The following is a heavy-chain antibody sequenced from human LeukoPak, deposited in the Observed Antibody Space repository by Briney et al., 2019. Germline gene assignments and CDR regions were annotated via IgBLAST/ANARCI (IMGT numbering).Heavy chain of an antibody. V-gene: IGHV4-34*01. J-gene: IGHJ5*02. Sequence: PSETLSLTCAVYGGSFSGYYWSWIRQPPGKGLEWIGEINHSGSTNYNPSLKSRVTISVDTSKNQFSLKLSSVTAADTAVYYCARGYSSSSYNWFDPWGQGTLVTVSS. CDR2: INHSGST. CDR3: ARGYSSSSYNWFDP. CDR1: GGSFSGYY. D-gene: IGHD6-13*01.